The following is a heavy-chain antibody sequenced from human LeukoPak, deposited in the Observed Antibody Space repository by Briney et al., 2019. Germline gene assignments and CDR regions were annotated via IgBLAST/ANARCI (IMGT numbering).Heavy chain of an antibody. Sequence: SETLSLTCTVSGGSISSYYWSWIRQPPGKGLEWIGYIYYSGSTNYNPSLKSRVTISVGTSKNQFSLKLSSVTAADTAVYYCARGPRAYYFDYWGQGTLVTVSS. CDR3: ARGPRAYYFDY. J-gene: IGHJ4*02. V-gene: IGHV4-59*01. CDR2: IYYSGST. CDR1: GGSISSYY.